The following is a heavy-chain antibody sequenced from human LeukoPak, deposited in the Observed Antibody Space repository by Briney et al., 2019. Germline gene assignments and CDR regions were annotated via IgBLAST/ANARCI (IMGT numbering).Heavy chain of an antibody. Sequence: GGSLRLSCAASGFTLSGYEMNWVRQAPGKGLEWVSYISTSGSTIYYADSVKGRFTISRDNAKNSLYLQMNSLRAEDTAVYYCARDPSGSYFDYWGQGTLVTVSS. CDR2: ISTSGSTI. CDR1: GFTLSGYE. J-gene: IGHJ4*02. V-gene: IGHV3-48*03. CDR3: ARDPSGSYFDY. D-gene: IGHD2-15*01.